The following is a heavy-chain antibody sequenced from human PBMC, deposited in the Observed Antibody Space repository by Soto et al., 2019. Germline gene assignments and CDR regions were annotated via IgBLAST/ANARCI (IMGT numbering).Heavy chain of an antibody. CDR2: IYYSGST. V-gene: IGHV4-59*08. D-gene: IGHD2-15*01. CDR1: GGCMSSYY. J-gene: IGHJ4*02. CDR3: ARRYGGTFDY. Sequence: PSESLSLTCTVSGGCMSSYYGSWIRQPPGKGLEWIGYIYYSGSTNYNPSLKSRVTISVDTSKNQFSLKLSSVTAADTAVYYCARRYGGTFDYWGQGTLVTVSS.